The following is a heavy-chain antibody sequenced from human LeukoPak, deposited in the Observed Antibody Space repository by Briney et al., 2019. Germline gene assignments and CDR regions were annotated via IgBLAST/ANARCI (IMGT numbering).Heavy chain of an antibody. CDR3: ARTRIVGPTYYFDN. D-gene: IGHD1-26*01. J-gene: IGHJ4*02. CDR2: INPSGGST. V-gene: IGHV1-46*01. CDR1: GYTFANYY. Sequence: ASVKVSCKASGYTFANYYMHWVRQAPGQGLEWMGIINPSGGSTTYAQKFQGRVTMTRDMSTSTVYMELSSLRSEDTAVYYCARTRIVGPTYYFDNWGQGTLVTVSS.